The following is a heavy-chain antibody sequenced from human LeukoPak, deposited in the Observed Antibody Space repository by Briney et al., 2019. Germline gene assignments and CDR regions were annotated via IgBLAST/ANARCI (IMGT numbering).Heavy chain of an antibody. D-gene: IGHD2-8*01. Sequence: GGSLRLSCAAAGFTFSSYAMSWVRQAPGKGLEWVSGISGSGGITYYADSVKGRFTISRDNSKNTLYLQMNSLGAEDTAVYYCVKVVYSWYFDYWGQGTLVTVSS. CDR2: ISGSGGIT. V-gene: IGHV3-23*01. J-gene: IGHJ4*02. CDR1: GFTFSSYA. CDR3: VKVVYSWYFDY.